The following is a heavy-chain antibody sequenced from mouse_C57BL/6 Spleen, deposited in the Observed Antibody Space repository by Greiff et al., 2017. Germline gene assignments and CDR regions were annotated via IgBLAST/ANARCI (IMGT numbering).Heavy chain of an antibody. D-gene: IGHD2-4*01. V-gene: IGHV1-64*01. CDR3: ARGLRQDYYAMDY. CDR1: GYTFTSYW. CDR2: IHPNSSST. Sequence: QVQLQQPGAELVKPGASVKLSCKASGYTFTSYWMHWVKQRPGQGLEWIGMIHPNSSSTNYNEKFKSKATLTVDKSSSTADMQLSSLTSEDSAVYYCARGLRQDYYAMDYWGQGTSVTVSS. J-gene: IGHJ4*01.